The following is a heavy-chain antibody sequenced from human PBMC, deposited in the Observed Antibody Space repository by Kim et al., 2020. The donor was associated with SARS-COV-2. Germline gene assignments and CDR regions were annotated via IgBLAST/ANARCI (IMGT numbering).Heavy chain of an antibody. Sequence: SETLSLTCTVSGGSISSSSYYWGWIRQPPGKGLEWIGSIYYSGSTYYNPSLKSRVTISVDTSKNQFSLKLSSVTAADTAVYYCASWAPPSNPADTAMARREDYWGQGTLVTVSS. CDR1: GGSISSSSYY. CDR2: IYYSGST. D-gene: IGHD5-18*01. J-gene: IGHJ4*02. V-gene: IGHV4-39*01. CDR3: ASWAPPSNPADTAMARREDY.